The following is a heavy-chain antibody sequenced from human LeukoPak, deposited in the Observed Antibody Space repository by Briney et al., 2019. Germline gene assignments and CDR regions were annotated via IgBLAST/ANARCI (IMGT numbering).Heavy chain of an antibody. CDR3: ARDRVVVVPAARTGWFDP. D-gene: IGHD2-2*01. V-gene: IGHV1-69*04. CDR2: IIPILGIA. J-gene: IGHJ5*02. CDR1: GGTFSSYT. Sequence: SVKVSCKASGGTFSSYTISWVRQAPGQGLEWMGRIIPILGIANYAQKFQGRVTITADKSTSTAYMELSSLRSEDTAAYYCARDRVVVVPAARTGWFDPWGQGTLVTVSS.